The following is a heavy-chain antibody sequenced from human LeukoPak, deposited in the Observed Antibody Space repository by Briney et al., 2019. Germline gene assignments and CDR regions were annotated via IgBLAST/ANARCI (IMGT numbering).Heavy chain of an antibody. CDR2: ITRSGSTK. CDR3: ATSQTVNGVEAMRFDP. J-gene: IGHJ5*02. CDR1: GSIFSVYY. Sequence: GGSLRLSCAASGSIFSVYYMSWIRQAPGKGLEWISYITRSGSTKYYAESVRGRFTISRDNAKNSLYLQMNSLRAEDTAVYYCATSQTVNGVEAMRFDPWGQGTLVIVSS. V-gene: IGHV3-11*01. D-gene: IGHD2-21*02.